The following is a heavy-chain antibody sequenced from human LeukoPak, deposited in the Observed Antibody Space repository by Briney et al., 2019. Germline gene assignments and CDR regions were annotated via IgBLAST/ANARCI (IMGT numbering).Heavy chain of an antibody. Sequence: GGSLRLSCAASGFTFSSYGMHWVRQAPGKGLEWVAIMWYDGSNKYYTDSVKGRSTISRDNSKNTLYLQMNSLRVEDTAVYYCAREDTALVIAYWGQGTLVTVSS. CDR1: GFTFSSYG. V-gene: IGHV3-33*01. D-gene: IGHD5-18*01. J-gene: IGHJ4*02. CDR2: MWYDGSNK. CDR3: AREDTALVIAY.